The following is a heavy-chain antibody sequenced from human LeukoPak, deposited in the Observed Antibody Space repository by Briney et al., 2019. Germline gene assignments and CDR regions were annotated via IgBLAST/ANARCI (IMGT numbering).Heavy chain of an antibody. Sequence: PARSLRLSCTGSGFRFGGYTLSWVRQAPEKGLEWVVFIRSKAMYGTSEYAASVEGRFTISRDDSNSIAYLQMNSLKPEDTAVYFCVRESVRDYYFDYWGQGTLVTVSS. CDR3: VRESVRDYYFDY. J-gene: IGHJ4*02. CDR2: IRSKAMYGTS. V-gene: IGHV3-49*04. CDR1: GFRFGGYT. D-gene: IGHD3-10*02.